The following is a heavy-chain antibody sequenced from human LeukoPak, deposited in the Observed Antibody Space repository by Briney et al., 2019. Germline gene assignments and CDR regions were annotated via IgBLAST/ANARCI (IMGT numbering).Heavy chain of an antibody. J-gene: IGHJ4*02. CDR1: ADSINSYY. V-gene: IGHV4-4*07. D-gene: IGHD5-18*01. CDR3: ARHGYTASHFFLDY. Sequence: SETPSPTCTVSADSINSYYWGWVRQPAGRGLEWIGRIYTTGRADYDPSLQSRVTMSVDTSQKQFSLNLRSVTAADTAFYFCARHGYTASHFFLDYWSQGTLVTVSS. CDR2: IYTTGRA.